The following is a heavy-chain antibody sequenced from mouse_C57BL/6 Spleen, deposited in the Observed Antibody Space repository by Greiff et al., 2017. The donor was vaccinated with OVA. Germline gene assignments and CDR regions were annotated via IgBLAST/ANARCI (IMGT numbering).Heavy chain of an antibody. V-gene: IGHV1-26*01. CDR2: INPNNGGT. CDR1: GYTFTDYY. D-gene: IGHD3-2*02. CDR3: AKYSSGFHYFDY. Sequence: EVQLQQSGPELVKPGASVKISCKASGYTFTDYYMNWVKQSHGKSLEWIGDINPNNGGTSYNQKFKGKATLTVDKSYSTAYMALRSLTSEDSAVYYCAKYSSGFHYFDYWGQGTTLTVSS. J-gene: IGHJ2*01.